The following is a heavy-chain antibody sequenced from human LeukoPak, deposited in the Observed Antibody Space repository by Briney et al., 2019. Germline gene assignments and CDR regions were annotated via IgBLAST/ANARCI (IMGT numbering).Heavy chain of an antibody. Sequence: AGGSLRLSCAASGFTFSSYAMSWVRQAPGKGLEWVSSISSSSSYIYYADSVKGRFTISRDNAKNSLYLQMNSLRAEDTAVYYCVRYYDYVWGSYRYDAFDIWGQGTMVTVSS. J-gene: IGHJ3*02. D-gene: IGHD3-16*02. CDR1: GFTFSSYA. CDR2: ISSSSSYI. CDR3: VRYYDYVWGSYRYDAFDI. V-gene: IGHV3-21*01.